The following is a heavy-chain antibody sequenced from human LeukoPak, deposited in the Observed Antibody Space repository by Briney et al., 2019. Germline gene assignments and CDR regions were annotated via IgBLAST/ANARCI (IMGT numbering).Heavy chain of an antibody. D-gene: IGHD3-3*01. Sequence: PSETLSLTCTVSGGSISSSSYYWGWIRQPPGKGLEWIGSIYYSGSTYYNPSLKSRDTISVDTSKNQFSLKLSSVTAADTAVYYCARHVEVRSGYYFWFDPWGQGTLVTVSS. CDR1: GGSISSSSYY. V-gene: IGHV4-39*01. CDR3: ARHVEVRSGYYFWFDP. CDR2: IYYSGST. J-gene: IGHJ5*02.